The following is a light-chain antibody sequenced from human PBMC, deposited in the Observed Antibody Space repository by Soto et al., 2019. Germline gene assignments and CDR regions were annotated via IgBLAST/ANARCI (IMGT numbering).Light chain of an antibody. V-gene: IGKV3-11*01. CDR3: QQRSNWPIT. CDR2: DAS. J-gene: IGKJ5*01. Sequence: EIVLTQKHATKAVSPGGGATLCCRASQSVSSYLAWYQQKPGQAPRLLIYDASNRATGIPARFSGSGSGTDFTLTISSLEPEDFAVYYCQQRSNWPITFGQGTRLEIK. CDR1: QSVSSY.